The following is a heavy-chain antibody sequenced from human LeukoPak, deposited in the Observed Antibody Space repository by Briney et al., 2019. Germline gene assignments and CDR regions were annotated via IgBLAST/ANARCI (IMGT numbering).Heavy chain of an antibody. CDR2: ISSSSGTI. J-gene: IGHJ4*02. D-gene: IGHD4-17*01. Sequence: PGGSLRLSCAASGFTFSSYSMNWVRQAPGKGLEWVSYISSSSGTIYYADSVKGRFTISRDNAKNTVSLQMSSLRAEDTALYYCARGGYGAHMGWGQGTLVTVSS. CDR3: ARGGYGAHMG. CDR1: GFTFSSYS. V-gene: IGHV3-48*04.